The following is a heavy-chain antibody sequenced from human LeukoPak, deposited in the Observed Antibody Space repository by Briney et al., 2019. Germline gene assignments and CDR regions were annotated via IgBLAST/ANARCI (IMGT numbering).Heavy chain of an antibody. Sequence: PGGSLRLSCSASGFTFSSYAMHWVRQAPGKGLEYVSAISSNGGSTYYANPVKGRFTISRDNSKNTLYLQMGSLRAEDMAVYYCARGAVVVPAATVDYWGQGTLVTVSS. J-gene: IGHJ4*02. CDR1: GFTFSSYA. CDR2: ISSNGGST. CDR3: ARGAVVVPAATVDY. V-gene: IGHV3-64*01. D-gene: IGHD2-2*01.